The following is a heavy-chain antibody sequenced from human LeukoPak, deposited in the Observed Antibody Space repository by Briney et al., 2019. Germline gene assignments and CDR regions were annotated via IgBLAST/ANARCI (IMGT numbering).Heavy chain of an antibody. CDR3: ARWEDGGY. J-gene: IGHJ4*02. V-gene: IGHV4-39*01. CDR2: IYYSGST. Sequence: SETLSLTCTVSGGSISSSSYYWGWIRQPPGKGLEWIGSIYYSGSTYYNPSLKSRVTISVDTSRNQFSLKLSSVTAADTAVYYCARWEDGGYWGQGTLVAVSS. D-gene: IGHD1-26*01. CDR1: GGSISSSSYY.